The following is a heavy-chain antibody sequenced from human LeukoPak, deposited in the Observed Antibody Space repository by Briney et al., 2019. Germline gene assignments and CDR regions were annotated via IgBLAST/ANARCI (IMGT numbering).Heavy chain of an antibody. CDR2: INPNSGGT. D-gene: IGHD4-23*01. CDR1: GYTSTGYY. J-gene: IGHJ4*02. CDR3: ARADYGGNNPFDY. Sequence: ASVKVSCKASGYTSTGYYMHWVRQAPGQGLEWMGWINPNSGGTNYAQKFQGRVTMTRDTSISTAYMELSRLRSDDTAVYYCARADYGGNNPFDYWGQGTLVTVSS. V-gene: IGHV1-2*02.